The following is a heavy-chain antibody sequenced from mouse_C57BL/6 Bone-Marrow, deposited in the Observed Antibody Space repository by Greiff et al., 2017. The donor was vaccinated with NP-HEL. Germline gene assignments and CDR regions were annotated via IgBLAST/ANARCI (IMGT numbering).Heavy chain of an antibody. D-gene: IGHD2-2*01. CDR3: ARDQGYGYDEGFDY. CDR1: GFTFSDYY. CDR2: INYDGSST. J-gene: IGHJ2*01. V-gene: IGHV5-16*01. Sequence: EVKLVESEGGLVQPGSSMKLSCTASGFTFSDYYMAWVRQVPEKGLEWVANINYDGSSTYYLDSLKSRFIISRDNAKNILYLQMSSLKSEDTATYYCARDQGYGYDEGFDYWGQGTTLTVSS.